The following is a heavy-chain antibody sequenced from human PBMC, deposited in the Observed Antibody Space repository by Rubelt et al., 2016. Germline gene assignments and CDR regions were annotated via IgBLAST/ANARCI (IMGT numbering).Heavy chain of an antibody. V-gene: IGHV4-34*01. CDR2: INHSGST. CDR3: ARHFSADDYGWGSYPYYFDY. J-gene: IGHJ4*02. Sequence: QVQLQQWGAGLLKPSETLSLTCAVYGGSFSGYYCSWIRQPPGKGLEWIGEINHSGSTNYNPSLKSGVTISVETSKNQVSLKLSCVTAADTAVYYCARHFSADDYGWGSYPYYFDYWGQGTLVTVSS. CDR1: GGSFSGYY. D-gene: IGHD3-16*01.